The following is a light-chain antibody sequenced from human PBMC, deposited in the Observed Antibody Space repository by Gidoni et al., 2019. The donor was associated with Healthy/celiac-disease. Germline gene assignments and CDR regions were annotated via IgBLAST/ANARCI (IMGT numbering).Light chain of an antibody. CDR1: QSISSY. V-gene: IGKV1-39*01. CDR2: AAS. Sequence: DIQMTQSPSSLSASVGDRVTITCRASQSISSYLNWYQQKPVKAPKLLIYAASSLQSGVPSRFSGSGYGKDFTLTIRSMQPEDFATYYCQQSYSNPITFGGGTKVEIK. CDR3: QQSYSNPIT. J-gene: IGKJ4*01.